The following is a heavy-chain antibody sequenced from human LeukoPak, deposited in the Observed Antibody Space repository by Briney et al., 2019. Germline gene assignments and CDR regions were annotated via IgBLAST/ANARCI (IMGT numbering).Heavy chain of an antibody. D-gene: IGHD3-16*01. J-gene: IGHJ5*02. V-gene: IGHV3-23*01. CDR3: AKDFGP. CDR2: ISGYGDSA. CDR1: GFTFSNFA. Sequence: GSLRLSCAASGFTFSNFAMSWLRQAPGKGPEWVSGISGYGDSAYYADSVKGRFTIFRDNSKNTVYLQRTSLRAEDTAVYYCAKDFGPWGQGTLVTVSS.